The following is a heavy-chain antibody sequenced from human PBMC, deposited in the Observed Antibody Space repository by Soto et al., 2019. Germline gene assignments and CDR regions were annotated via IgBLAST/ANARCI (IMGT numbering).Heavy chain of an antibody. CDR1: GGSISSYY. J-gene: IGHJ6*03. D-gene: IGHD3-3*01. CDR3: ARLASPPLIGLEWLLSHPDYYYYMDV. CDR2: IYYRGST. V-gene: IGHV4-59*08. Sequence: SETLSLTCTVSGGSISSYYWSWIRQPPGKGLEWIGYIYYRGSTNYNPSLKSRVTISVDTSKNQFSLKLSSVTAADTAVYYCARLASPPLIGLEWLLSHPDYYYYMDVWGKATTVTVSS.